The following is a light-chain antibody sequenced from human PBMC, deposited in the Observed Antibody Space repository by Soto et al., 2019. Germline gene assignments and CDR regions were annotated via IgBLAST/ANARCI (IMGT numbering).Light chain of an antibody. J-gene: IGKJ4*01. Sequence: DIQMTQSPSSVSASVGDRVTITCRASQGSSSWLAWYQQKPGKAPKLLIYAASSLQSGVPSRFSGSGSGTDFTLTISSLLPEDFATYYCQQATSFPFTFGGGTKVEIK. V-gene: IGKV1-12*01. CDR2: AAS. CDR3: QQATSFPFT. CDR1: QGSSSW.